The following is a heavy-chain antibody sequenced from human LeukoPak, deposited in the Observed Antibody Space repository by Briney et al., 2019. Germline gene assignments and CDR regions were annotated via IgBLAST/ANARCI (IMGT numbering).Heavy chain of an antibody. V-gene: IGHV3-74*01. CDR2: INSDGSST. CDR3: ARSGATAMWYDWFDP. J-gene: IGHJ5*02. Sequence: GXSLRLSCAASGFTFSSYWMHWVRQAPGKGLVWVSRINSDGSSTSYADSVKGRFTISRDNAKNTVYLQMNSLRAEDTAVYYCARSGATAMWYDWFDPWGQGTLVTVSS. CDR1: GFTFSSYW. D-gene: IGHD2-2*01.